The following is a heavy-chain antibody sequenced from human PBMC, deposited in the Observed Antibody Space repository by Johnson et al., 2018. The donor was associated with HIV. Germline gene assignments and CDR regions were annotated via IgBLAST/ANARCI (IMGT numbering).Heavy chain of an antibody. Sequence: VQLVESGGGVVQPGRSLRLSCAASGFTFDDYAMHWVRQAPGKGLEWVSGISWNSGSIGYADSVKGRFTISRDNAKNSLYLQMNSLRAEDTAVYYCTTGLMSAFDMWGQGTMVTVSS. CDR1: GFTFDDYA. CDR2: ISWNSGSI. D-gene: IGHD3-16*01. V-gene: IGHV3-9*01. J-gene: IGHJ3*02. CDR3: TTGLMSAFDM.